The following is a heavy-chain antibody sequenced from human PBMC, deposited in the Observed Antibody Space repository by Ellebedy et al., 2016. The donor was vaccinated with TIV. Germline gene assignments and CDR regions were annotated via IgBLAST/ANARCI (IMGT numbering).Heavy chain of an antibody. CDR3: AKGVGATTAYYYYGMDV. CDR2: ISGSGGST. J-gene: IGHJ6*02. Sequence: GESLKISCAAPGFTFSSYAMSWVRQAPGKGLEWVSAISGSGGSTYYADSVKGRFTISRDNSKNTLYLQMNSLRAEDTAVYYCAKGVGATTAYYYYGMDVWGQGTTVTVSS. V-gene: IGHV3-23*01. D-gene: IGHD1-26*01. CDR1: GFTFSSYA.